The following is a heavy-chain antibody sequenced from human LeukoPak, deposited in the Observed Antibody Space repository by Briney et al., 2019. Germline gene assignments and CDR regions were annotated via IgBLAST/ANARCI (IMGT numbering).Heavy chain of an antibody. D-gene: IGHD2-15*01. J-gene: IGHJ4*02. CDR1: GYTFTSYG. CDR3: ARGAKVAGSSDY. CDR2: ISAYNGNA. Sequence: ASVKVSCKASGYTFTSYGISWVRQAPGQGLEWMGWISAYNGNANYAQKLQGRVTMATDTSTSTAYMELRSLRSDDTAVYYCARGAKVAGSSDYWGQGTLVTVSS. V-gene: IGHV1-18*01.